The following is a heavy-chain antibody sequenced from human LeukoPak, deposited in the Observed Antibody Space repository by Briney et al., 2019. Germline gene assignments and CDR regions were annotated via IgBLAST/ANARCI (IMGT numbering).Heavy chain of an antibody. D-gene: IGHD3-16*01. CDR2: IKQDGSEK. Sequence: SGGSLRLSCAASGFTFTSYALSWVRQAPGKGLEWVANIKQDGSEKYYVDSVKGRFTISRDNSKNTLYLQMNSLRAEDTAVYYCAKCKRRGRIPFDYWGQGTLVTVSS. J-gene: IGHJ4*02. CDR1: GFTFTSYA. CDR3: AKCKRRGRIPFDY. V-gene: IGHV3-7*03.